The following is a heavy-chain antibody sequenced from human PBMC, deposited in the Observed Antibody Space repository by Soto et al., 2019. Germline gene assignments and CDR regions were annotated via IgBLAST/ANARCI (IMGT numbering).Heavy chain of an antibody. CDR2: INHSGST. CDR1: GGSFSGYY. Sequence: QVQLQQWGAGLLKPSETLSLTCAVYGGSFSGYYWSWIRQPPGKGLEWLGEINHSGSTNYNPSLKRRVTISVDTSKNQFSLKLSSVTAADTAVYYCARTSRFDYWGQGTLVTVSS. V-gene: IGHV4-34*02. J-gene: IGHJ4*02. D-gene: IGHD6-6*01. CDR3: ARTSRFDY.